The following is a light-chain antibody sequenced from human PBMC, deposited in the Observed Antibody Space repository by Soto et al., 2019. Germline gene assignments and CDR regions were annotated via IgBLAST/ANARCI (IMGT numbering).Light chain of an antibody. J-gene: IGKJ4*01. CDR2: GAS. CDR1: QTVSINY. CDR3: QQYGNSPLT. Sequence: ETVLTQSPGTLPLSPGERATLSCRASQTVSINYLAWYQQKPGQAPRLLIYGASSRATGIPDRFSGSGSGTDFTLTISRLEPEDFAVYYCQQYGNSPLTFGGGTKVEIK. V-gene: IGKV3-20*01.